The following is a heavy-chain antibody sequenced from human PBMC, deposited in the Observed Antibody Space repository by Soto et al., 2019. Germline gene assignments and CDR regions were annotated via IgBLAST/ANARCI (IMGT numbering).Heavy chain of an antibody. CDR1: GDSVSSNSAA. V-gene: IGHV6-1*01. CDR2: TYYRSKWYN. J-gene: IGHJ3*02. Sequence: SQTLSLTCAISGDSVSSNSAAWNWIRQSPSRGLEWLGRTYYRSKWYNDYAVSVKSRITINSDTSKNQFSLQLNSVTPEDTAVYYCARDRWDSSSYRGDAFDIWGQGTMVTVSS. CDR3: ARDRWDSSSYRGDAFDI. D-gene: IGHD6-6*01.